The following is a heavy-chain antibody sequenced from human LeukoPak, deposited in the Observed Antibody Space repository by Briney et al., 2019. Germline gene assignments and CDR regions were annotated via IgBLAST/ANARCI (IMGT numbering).Heavy chain of an antibody. CDR3: ARAPEWLIFDY. J-gene: IGHJ4*02. Sequence: GGSLRLSCVAATFTASTKYTRWVRQAPGKGLEWVSVIYSGGSTYYADSVKGRFTISRHNSKNTLYLQMNSLRAEDTAVYYCARAPEWLIFDYWGQGTLVTVSS. V-gene: IGHV3-53*04. D-gene: IGHD6-19*01. CDR1: TFTASTKY. CDR2: IYSGGST.